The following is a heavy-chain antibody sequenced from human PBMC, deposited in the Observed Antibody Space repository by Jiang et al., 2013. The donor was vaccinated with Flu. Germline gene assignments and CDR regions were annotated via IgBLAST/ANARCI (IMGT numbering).Heavy chain of an antibody. J-gene: IGHJ5*02. D-gene: IGHD6-19*01. CDR1: GGTFSSYA. CDR3: ARAPGYSSGVGFLGFDP. Sequence: EVKKPGSSVKVSCKASGGTFSSYAISWVRQAPGQGLEWMGRIIPILGIANYAQKFQGRVTITADKSTSTAYMELSSLRSEDTAVYYCARAPGYSSGVGFLGFDPWGQGTLVTVSS. V-gene: IGHV1-69*04. CDR2: IIPILGIA.